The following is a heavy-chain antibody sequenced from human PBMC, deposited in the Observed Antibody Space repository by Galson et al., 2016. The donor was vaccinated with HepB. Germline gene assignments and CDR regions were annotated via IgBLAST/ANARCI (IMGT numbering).Heavy chain of an antibody. CDR1: GFTFRATW. Sequence: SLRPSCARSGFTFRATWMSRVRQPPGKGPAWVANINPDGSQTYSVDSVKGRFNISKDNSKNSLYLRMNSLRADDTAVYYCARDPMRFAFDLWGQGTMVTVSS. V-gene: IGHV3-7*01. CDR3: ARDPMRFAFDL. J-gene: IGHJ3*01. CDR2: INPDGSQT.